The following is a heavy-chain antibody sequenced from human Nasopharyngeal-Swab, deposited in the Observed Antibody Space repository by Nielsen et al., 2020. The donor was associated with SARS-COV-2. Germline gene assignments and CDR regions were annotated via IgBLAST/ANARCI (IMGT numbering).Heavy chain of an antibody. Sequence: GESLKISCAASGFTFDGYTMHWVRHALGRGLEWVSLISWDGGSTYYRDPVKGRFTISRDNSKNSLYLQMNSLTTEDTAFYYCAKEYGSGSYRPFFDSWGQGTLVTVSS. CDR2: ISWDGGST. D-gene: IGHD3-10*01. CDR1: GFTFDGYT. J-gene: IGHJ4*02. V-gene: IGHV3-43*01. CDR3: AKEYGSGSYRPFFDS.